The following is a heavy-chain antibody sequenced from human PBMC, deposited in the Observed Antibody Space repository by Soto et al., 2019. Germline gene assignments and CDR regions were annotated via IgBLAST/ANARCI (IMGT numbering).Heavy chain of an antibody. J-gene: IGHJ4*02. CDR2: TYYRSKWYS. CDR3: ARGSYYSGWV. D-gene: IGHD6-19*01. CDR1: GDSVSSTSSA. Sequence: SQTLSLTCAISGDSVSSTSSAWSWIRQSPSRGLEWLGRTYYRSKWYSDYAVSVKSRITINPDTSKNQYSLQLNSVTPEDTAVYYCARGSYYSGWVWGQGTLVTVSS. V-gene: IGHV6-1*01.